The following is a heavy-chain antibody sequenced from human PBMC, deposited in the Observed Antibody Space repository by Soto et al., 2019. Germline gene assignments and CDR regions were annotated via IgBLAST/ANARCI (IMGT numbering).Heavy chain of an antibody. Sequence: GGSLRLSCAASGFTVSSNYMSWVRQAPGKGLEWVSVIYSGGSTYYADSVKGRFTISKDNSKNTLYLQMNSLRAEDTAVYYCARGLRGSGIVTWGRFDYWGQGTLVTVSS. CDR3: ARGLRGSGIVTWGRFDY. V-gene: IGHV3-66*01. D-gene: IGHD3-10*01. CDR1: GFTVSSNY. J-gene: IGHJ4*02. CDR2: IYSGGST.